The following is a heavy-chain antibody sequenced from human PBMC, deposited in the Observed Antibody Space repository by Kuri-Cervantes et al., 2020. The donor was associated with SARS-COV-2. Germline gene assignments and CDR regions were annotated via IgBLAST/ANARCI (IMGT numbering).Heavy chain of an antibody. D-gene: IGHD3-10*01. CDR1: GGTFSSYA. Sequence: ASVKVSCKASGGTFSSYAISWVRQAPGQGLEWMGRINTNTGNPTYAQGFTGRFVFSLDTSVSTAYLQISSLKAEDTAVYYCARRGGITMVRGVMKHWGQGTLVTVSS. CDR2: INTNTGNP. V-gene: IGHV7-4-1*02. CDR3: ARRGGITMVRGVMKH. J-gene: IGHJ1*01.